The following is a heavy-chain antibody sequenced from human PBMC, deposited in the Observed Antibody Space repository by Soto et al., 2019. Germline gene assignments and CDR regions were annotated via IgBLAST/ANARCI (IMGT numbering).Heavy chain of an antibody. Sequence: GGSLRLSCAASGFTFSSYSMNWVRQAPGKGLEWVSYISSSSSTIYYADSVKGRFTISRDNAKNSLYLQMNSLRAEDTAVYYCARSALRGLWYFDLWGRGTLVTVSS. CDR2: ISSSSSTI. CDR3: ARSALRGLWYFDL. J-gene: IGHJ2*01. V-gene: IGHV3-48*01. D-gene: IGHD3-10*01. CDR1: GFTFSSYS.